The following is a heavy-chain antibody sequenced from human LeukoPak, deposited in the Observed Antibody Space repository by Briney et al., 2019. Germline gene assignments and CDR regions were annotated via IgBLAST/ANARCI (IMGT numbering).Heavy chain of an antibody. CDR1: GGTFSSYA. V-gene: IGHV1-69*04. D-gene: IGHD6-19*01. J-gene: IGHJ4*02. CDR3: ARDSVVAGPGGY. Sequence: ASVKVSCKASGGTFSSYAISWVRQAPGQGLEWMGRIIPILCIANYAQKFQGRVTITADKSTSTAYMGLSSLRSEDTAVYYCARDSVVAGPGGYWGQGTLVTVSS. CDR2: IIPILCIA.